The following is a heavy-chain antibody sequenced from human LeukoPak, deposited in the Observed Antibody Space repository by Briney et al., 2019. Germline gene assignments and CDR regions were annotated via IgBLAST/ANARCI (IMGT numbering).Heavy chain of an antibody. CDR3: ASQSSGLFAY. V-gene: IGHV3-7*05. Sequence: GGSLRLSCAASGFPFSTYWMSWVHQAPGKGLEWVANIKKDGSEKYYVDSVKGRFTISRDNAKNSLYLQMNSLRAEDTAVYYCASQSSGLFAYWGQGTLVTVSS. CDR2: IKKDGSEK. J-gene: IGHJ4*02. D-gene: IGHD3-10*01. CDR1: GFPFSTYW.